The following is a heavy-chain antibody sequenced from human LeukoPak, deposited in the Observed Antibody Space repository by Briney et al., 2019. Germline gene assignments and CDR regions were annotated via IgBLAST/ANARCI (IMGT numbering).Heavy chain of an antibody. CDR2: IYHSGST. V-gene: IGHV4-30-2*01. CDR3: ARSRQLGPRKGFDY. D-gene: IGHD6-6*01. Sequence: SETLSLTCTVSGGSISSGGYYWSWIRQPPGKGLEWIGYIYHSGSTYYNPSLKSRVTISVDRSKNQFSLKLSSVTAADTAVYYCARSRQLGPRKGFDYWGQGTLVTVSS. CDR1: GGSISSGGYY. J-gene: IGHJ4*02.